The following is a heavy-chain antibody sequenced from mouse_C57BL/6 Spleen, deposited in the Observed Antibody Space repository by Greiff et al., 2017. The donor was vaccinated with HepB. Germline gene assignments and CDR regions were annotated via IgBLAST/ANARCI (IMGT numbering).Heavy chain of an antibody. CDR1: GYTFTSYW. CDR2: INPSNGGT. CDR3: ARSYSNYGAWFAY. V-gene: IGHV1-53*01. Sequence: QVQLQQPGTELVKPGASVKLSCKASGYTFTSYWMPWVKQRPGQGLEWIGNINPSNGGTNYNEKFKSKATLTVGKSSSTAYMQLSSLTSEDSAVYYCARSYSNYGAWFAYWGQGTLVTVSA. J-gene: IGHJ3*01. D-gene: IGHD2-5*01.